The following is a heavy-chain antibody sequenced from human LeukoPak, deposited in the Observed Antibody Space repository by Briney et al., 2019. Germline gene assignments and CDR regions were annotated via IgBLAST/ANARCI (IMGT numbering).Heavy chain of an antibody. V-gene: IGHV5-10-1*01. CDR3: ARQSDIAAPGDAFDL. CDR2: IDPSDSYT. D-gene: IGHD6-13*01. Sequence: GESLRISCKGSGYRFTSYWISWVRQMPGKGLEWMGRIDPSDSYTKYSPSFQGHVTLSADKSISTAYLQWSSLKASDTAMYFCARQSDIAAPGDAFDLWGQGTMVTVSS. CDR1: GYRFTSYW. J-gene: IGHJ3*01.